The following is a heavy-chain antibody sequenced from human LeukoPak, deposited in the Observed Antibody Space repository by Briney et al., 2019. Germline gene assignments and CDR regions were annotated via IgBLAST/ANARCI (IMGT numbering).Heavy chain of an antibody. Sequence: ASVKVSCKASGYTFTSYGISWVRQAPGQGLEWMGWISAYNGNTNYAQKLQGRVTMTTDTSTSTAYMELRSLRSDDTAVYYCARAVRSSSWYFESGNNWFDPWGRGTLVTVSS. V-gene: IGHV1-18*01. CDR1: GYTFTSYG. CDR2: ISAYNGNT. CDR3: ARAVRSSSWYFESGNNWFDP. D-gene: IGHD6-13*01. J-gene: IGHJ5*02.